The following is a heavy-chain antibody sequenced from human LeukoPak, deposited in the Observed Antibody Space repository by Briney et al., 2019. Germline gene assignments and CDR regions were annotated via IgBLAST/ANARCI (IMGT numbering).Heavy chain of an antibody. CDR1: GGSISNYF. J-gene: IGHJ4*02. V-gene: IGHV4-59*01. Sequence: SETLSLTCTVSGGSISNYFWSWIRQPPGKGLEWVAHIYDSGTSNYNPSLKSRVTISVDTSKDQFSLSLSSVTAADTAVYYCARSNGWYSFDYWGQGTLVTVSS. CDR2: IYDSGTS. D-gene: IGHD6-19*01. CDR3: ARSNGWYSFDY.